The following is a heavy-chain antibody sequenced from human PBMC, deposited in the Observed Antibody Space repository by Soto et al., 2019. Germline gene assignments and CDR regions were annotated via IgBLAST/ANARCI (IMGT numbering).Heavy chain of an antibody. CDR2: ISWNGGSI. D-gene: IGHD1-26*01. Sequence: GGSLRLSCAASGFTFDDYAMHWVRQAPGKGLEWVSGISWNGGSIGYADSVKGRFTISRDNAKNSLYLQMNSLRAEDTALYYCAKVSGSYYEGGFDYWGQGTLVTVSS. V-gene: IGHV3-9*01. J-gene: IGHJ4*02. CDR3: AKVSGSYYEGGFDY. CDR1: GFTFDDYA.